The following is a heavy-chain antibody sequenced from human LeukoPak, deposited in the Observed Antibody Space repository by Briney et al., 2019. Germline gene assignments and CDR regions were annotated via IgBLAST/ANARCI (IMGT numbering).Heavy chain of an antibody. CDR3: ARGFWGSNFDY. CDR2: INHSGST. V-gene: IGHV4-34*01. D-gene: IGHD7-27*01. J-gene: IGHJ4*02. CDR1: GGSFSGYY. Sequence: SETLSLTCAVYGGSFSGYYWSWIRQPPGKGLEWIGEINHSGSTNYNPSLKSRVIISVDTSKNQFSLKLSSVTAADTAVYYRARGFWGSNFDYWGQGSLDTVSS.